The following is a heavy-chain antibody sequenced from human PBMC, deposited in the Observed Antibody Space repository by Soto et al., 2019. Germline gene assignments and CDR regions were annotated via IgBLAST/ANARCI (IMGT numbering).Heavy chain of an antibody. CDR2: IRNKANSYTT. J-gene: IGHJ4*02. CDR1: GFTFSDHY. V-gene: IGHV3-72*01. D-gene: IGHD3-10*01. Sequence: EVQLVESGGGLVQPGGSLRLSCAASGFTFSDHYMDWVRQAPGKGLEWVGRIRNKANSYTTEYAASVKGRFTISRDDSKNALYLQMNSLTTEDTAVYYCARAVYYGSGSFDYWGQGTLVPVSS. CDR3: ARAVYYGSGSFDY.